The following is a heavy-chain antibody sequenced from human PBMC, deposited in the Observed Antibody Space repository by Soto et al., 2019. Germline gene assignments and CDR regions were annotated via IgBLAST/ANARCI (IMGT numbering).Heavy chain of an antibody. CDR1: GITFSTYA. D-gene: IGHD4-17*01. V-gene: IGHV3-23*01. Sequence: PRGPLRLSCAASGITFSTYAMSLVLHAPGKALEWVSSISSSAEVTSYADSVKGRFTISRDNSINMLYLQMNSLRTEDTAVYYSAQPRGYGVFDAYEFWGQGALVTVSS. CDR2: ISSSAEVT. CDR3: AQPRGYGVFDAYEF. J-gene: IGHJ3*01.